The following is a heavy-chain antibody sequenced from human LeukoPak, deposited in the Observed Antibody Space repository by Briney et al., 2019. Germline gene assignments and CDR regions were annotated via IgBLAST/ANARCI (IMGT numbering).Heavy chain of an antibody. D-gene: IGHD6-13*01. J-gene: IGHJ5*02. Sequence: SETLSLTRAVYGGSFSGYYWSWIRQPPGKGLEWIGEINHSGSTNYNPSLKSRVTISGDTSKNQFSLKLSSVTAADTAVYYCARATRDLGYSSSWYVASFWFDPWGQGTLVTVSS. CDR1: GGSFSGYY. CDR2: INHSGST. V-gene: IGHV4-34*01. CDR3: ARATRDLGYSSSWYVASFWFDP.